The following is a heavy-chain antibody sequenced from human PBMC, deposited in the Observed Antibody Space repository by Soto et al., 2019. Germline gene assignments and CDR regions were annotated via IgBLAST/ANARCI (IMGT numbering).Heavy chain of an antibody. CDR1: GASITTNNYY. CDR3: AKALVPGYFGP. V-gene: IGHV4-39*01. Sequence: QLQLQESGPGLVKPSETLSLTCSVSGASITTNNYYWGWVRQPPGMVLEWIATISYSGTTYFNPSLASRVSISVDTSENQFSLTLTSVTAADTAVYYCAKALVPGYFGPWGQGTLVTVSS. CDR2: ISYSGTT. J-gene: IGHJ5*02. D-gene: IGHD3-10*01.